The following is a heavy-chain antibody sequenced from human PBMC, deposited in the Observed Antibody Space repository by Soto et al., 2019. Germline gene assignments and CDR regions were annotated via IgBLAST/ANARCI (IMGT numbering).Heavy chain of an antibody. D-gene: IGHD6-13*01. Sequence: EVQLVESGGGLVQPGGSLRLSCAASGFTFSSYSMNWVRQAPGKGLEWVSYISSSSSTIYYADSVKGRFTISRDNAKNSVYMEMSSLRAEDTAVYYCASDYSSCGPFDYWGQGILLTVSS. CDR2: ISSSSSTI. J-gene: IGHJ4*02. CDR3: ASDYSSCGPFDY. CDR1: GFTFSSYS. V-gene: IGHV3-48*01.